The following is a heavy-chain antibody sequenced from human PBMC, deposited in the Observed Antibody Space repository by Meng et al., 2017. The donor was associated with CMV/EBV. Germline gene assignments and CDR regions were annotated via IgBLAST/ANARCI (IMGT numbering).Heavy chain of an antibody. CDR1: GFTFGDYA. V-gene: IGHV3-49*04. CDR3: TRATVTTYYYYYYGMDV. D-gene: IGHD4-11*01. J-gene: IGHJ6*02. Sequence: GESLKISCTASGFTFGDYAMSWVRQAPGKGLEWVGFIRSKAYGGTTEYAASVKGRFTISRDDSKSIAYLQMNSLKTEDTAVHYCTRATVTTYYYYYYGMDVWGQGTTVTVSS. CDR2: IRSKAYGGTT.